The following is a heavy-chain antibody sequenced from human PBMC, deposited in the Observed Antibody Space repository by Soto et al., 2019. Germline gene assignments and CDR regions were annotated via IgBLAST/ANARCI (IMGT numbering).Heavy chain of an antibody. CDR1: GFTFSSYA. Sequence: QVQLVESGGGVVQPGRSLRLSCAASGFTFSSYAMHWVRQAPGKGLEWVAVISYDGSNKYYADSVKGRFTISRDNSKNTPYLQMNSLRAEDTAVYYCARDLSSSEPRGYWGQGTLVTVSS. CDR3: ARDLSSSEPRGY. D-gene: IGHD6-6*01. CDR2: ISYDGSNK. V-gene: IGHV3-30-3*01. J-gene: IGHJ4*02.